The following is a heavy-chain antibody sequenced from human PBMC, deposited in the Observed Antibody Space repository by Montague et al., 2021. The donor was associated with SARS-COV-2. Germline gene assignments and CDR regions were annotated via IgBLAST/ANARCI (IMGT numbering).Heavy chain of an antibody. J-gene: IGHJ4*02. CDR3: ARSQHTRLIATSVYYFDY. CDR1: GGSISGYY. V-gene: IGHV4-59*01. Sequence: SETLSLTCTVSGGSISGYYWTWMRQPPGKGLEWTGDISYTGSTKYNPSLKSRVTISIDTPKNQFSLKLRSVTAADTAVYYCARSQHTRLIATSVYYFDYWGQGAMVTVSS. D-gene: IGHD2-21*01. CDR2: ISYTGST.